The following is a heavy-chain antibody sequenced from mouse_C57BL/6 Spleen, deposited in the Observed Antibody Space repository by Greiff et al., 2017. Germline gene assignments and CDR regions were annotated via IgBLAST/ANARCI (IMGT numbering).Heavy chain of an antibody. J-gene: IGHJ4*01. Sequence: EVHLVESGGGLVQPGGSLSLSCAASGFTFTDYYMSWVRQPPGKALEWLGFIRNKANGYTTEYSASVKGRFTISRDTSQSILYLQMNALRAEDSATYYCARYRAYYSNYDAMDYWGQGTSVTVSS. CDR1: GFTFTDYY. CDR2: IRNKANGYTT. V-gene: IGHV7-3*01. CDR3: ARYRAYYSNYDAMDY. D-gene: IGHD2-5*01.